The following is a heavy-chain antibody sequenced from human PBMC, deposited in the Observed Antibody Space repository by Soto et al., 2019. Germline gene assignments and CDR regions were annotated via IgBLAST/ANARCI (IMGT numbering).Heavy chain of an antibody. CDR3: ARDMVVVAATHLPGAFDI. CDR2: IIPIFGTA. CDR1: GGTFSSYA. V-gene: IGHV1-69*01. Sequence: QVQLVQSGAEVKKPGSSVKVSCKASGGTFSSYAISWVRQAPGQGLEWMGGIIPIFGTANYAQKFQGRVTITADESTSTAYMGLSSLRSEDTAVYYCARDMVVVAATHLPGAFDIWGQGTMVTVSS. J-gene: IGHJ3*02. D-gene: IGHD2-15*01.